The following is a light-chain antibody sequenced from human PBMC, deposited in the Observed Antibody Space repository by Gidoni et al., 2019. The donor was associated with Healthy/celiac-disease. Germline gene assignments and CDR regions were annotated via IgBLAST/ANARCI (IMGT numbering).Light chain of an antibody. J-gene: IGKJ1*01. CDR2: AAS. V-gene: IGKV1-39*01. CDR1: QSISSY. CDR3: QQRYSSPWT. Sequence: DFQMTQSPSSLSASVGDRVTITCRASQSISSYLDWYQQKPGKAPKLLIYAASSLQSGVPSRFSGSGSGTDFTLTISSLQPDDFATYYCQQRYSSPWTFGQGTKVEIK.